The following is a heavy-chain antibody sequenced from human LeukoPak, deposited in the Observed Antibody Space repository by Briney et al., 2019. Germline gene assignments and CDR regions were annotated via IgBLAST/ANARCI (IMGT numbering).Heavy chain of an antibody. CDR2: IIPIFGTA. V-gene: IGHV1-69*05. D-gene: IGHD6-13*01. CDR3: ASESGQLGQFDY. J-gene: IGHJ4*02. Sequence: SVKVSCKASGGTFSSYAISWVRQAPGQGLEWMGGIIPIFGTANYAQKFQGRVTITTDESTSTAYMELSSLRSEDTAVYYCASESGQLGQFDYWGQGTLVTVSS. CDR1: GGTFSSYA.